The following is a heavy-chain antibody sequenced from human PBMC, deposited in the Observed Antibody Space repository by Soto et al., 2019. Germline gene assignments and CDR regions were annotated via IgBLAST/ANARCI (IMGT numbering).Heavy chain of an antibody. CDR2: ISGSGGST. J-gene: IGHJ4*02. V-gene: IGHV3-23*01. CDR3: AKDYYGSGSYYKYFDY. Sequence: GGSLRLSCAASGFTFSSYAMSWVRQAPGKGLEWVSAISGSGGSTYYADSVKGRFTISRDNSKNTLYLQMNSLRAEDTAVYYCAKDYYGSGSYYKYFDYWGQGPLVTVSS. CDR1: GFTFSSYA. D-gene: IGHD3-10*01.